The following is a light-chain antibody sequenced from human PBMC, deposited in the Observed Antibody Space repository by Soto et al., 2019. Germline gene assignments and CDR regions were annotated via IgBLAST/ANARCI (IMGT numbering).Light chain of an antibody. CDR2: KAS. J-gene: IGKJ1*01. CDR1: QSISSW. V-gene: IGKV1-5*03. Sequence: DIPMTQSPSTLSASVGDRVTITCRASQSISSWLAWYQQKPGKAPKLLIYKASRVESGVPSRFSGSGSGTEFTLTISSLQPDDFATYYCQHYWTFGQGTKVEIK. CDR3: QHYWT.